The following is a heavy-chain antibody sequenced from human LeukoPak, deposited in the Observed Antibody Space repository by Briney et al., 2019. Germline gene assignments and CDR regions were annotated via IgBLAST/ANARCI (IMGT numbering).Heavy chain of an antibody. V-gene: IGHV1-8*01. CDR3: ARGPRTKGYCTNGVCYTRFDP. CDR1: GYTFTSYD. CDR2: MNPNSGNT. Sequence: ASVKVSCKASGYTFTSYDINWARQATGQGLEWMGWMNPNSGNTGYAQKFQGRVTMTRNTSISTAYMELSSLRSEDTAVYYCARGPRTKGYCTNGVCYTRFDPWGQGTLVTVSS. J-gene: IGHJ5*02. D-gene: IGHD2-8*01.